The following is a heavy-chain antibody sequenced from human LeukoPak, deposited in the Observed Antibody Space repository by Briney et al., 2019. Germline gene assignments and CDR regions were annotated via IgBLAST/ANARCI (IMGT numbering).Heavy chain of an antibody. V-gene: IGHV3-21*01. CDR2: ISKGGTNI. Sequence: PAGSLSLSCAGSGFTFSPYTMNWLRQAPGKGLEWVSCISKGGTNIYYADSVRGRFTISRDNAKNSLYLQMNSLRAEDTAGYYCARVEDSTTIRSSCVMHVWLRGTTVTV. J-gene: IGHJ6*02. CDR1: GFTFSPYT. CDR3: ARVEDSTTIRSSCVMHV. D-gene: IGHD2/OR15-2a*01.